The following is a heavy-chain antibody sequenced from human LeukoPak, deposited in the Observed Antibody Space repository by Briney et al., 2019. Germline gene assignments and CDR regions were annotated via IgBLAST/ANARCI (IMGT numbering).Heavy chain of an antibody. CDR3: TKDFYSGSYSGAYYFDY. V-gene: IGHV1-18*01. Sequence: ASVKVSRKASGYTFTSYGISWVRQAPGQGLEWMGWISAYNGNTNYAQKLQGRVTMTADTSTSTAYMEQRSLRAEDTAVYYCTKDFYSGSYSGAYYFDYWGQGTLVTVSS. D-gene: IGHD1-26*01. J-gene: IGHJ4*02. CDR1: GYTFTSYG. CDR2: ISAYNGNT.